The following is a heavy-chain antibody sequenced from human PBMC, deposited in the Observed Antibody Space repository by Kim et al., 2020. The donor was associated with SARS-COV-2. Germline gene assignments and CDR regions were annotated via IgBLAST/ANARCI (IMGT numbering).Heavy chain of an antibody. CDR3: ARDPRGSWYDWFDP. V-gene: IGHV4-38-2*02. J-gene: IGHJ5*02. D-gene: IGHD6-13*01. CDR1: GYSISSGYY. Sequence: SETLSLTCTVSGYSISSGYYWGWIRQPPGKGLEWIGSIYHSGSTYYNPSLKSRVTISVDTSKNQFSLKLSSVTAADTAVYYRARDPRGSWYDWFDPWGQGTLVTVSS. CDR2: IYHSGST.